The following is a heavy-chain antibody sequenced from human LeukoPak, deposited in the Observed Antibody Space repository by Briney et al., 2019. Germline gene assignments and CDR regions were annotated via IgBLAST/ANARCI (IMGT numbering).Heavy chain of an antibody. Sequence: ASVKVSCKASGYTFTSYDIDWVRQATGQGLEWMGWMNPNSGNTGYAQKFQGRVTMTRNTSISTAYMELSSLRSEDTAVYYCARSHSLTTGGDGFDYWGQGTLVTVSS. CDR3: ARSHSLTTGGDGFDY. CDR1: GYTFTSYD. CDR2: MNPNSGNT. V-gene: IGHV1-8*01. D-gene: IGHD4-11*01. J-gene: IGHJ4*02.